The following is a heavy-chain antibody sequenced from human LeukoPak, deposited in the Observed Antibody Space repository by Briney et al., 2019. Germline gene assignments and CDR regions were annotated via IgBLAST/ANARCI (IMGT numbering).Heavy chain of an antibody. CDR1: GGSFSGYY. V-gene: IGHV4-34*01. J-gene: IGHJ3*02. Sequence: SETLSLTCAIYGGSFSGYYWSWIRQPPGKGLEWIGEINHSGSTNYNPSLKSRVTISVDTSKNQFSLKLSSVTAADTAVYYCATPSRWFGELGNAFDIWGQGTMVTVSS. CDR2: INHSGST. D-gene: IGHD3-10*01. CDR3: ATPSRWFGELGNAFDI.